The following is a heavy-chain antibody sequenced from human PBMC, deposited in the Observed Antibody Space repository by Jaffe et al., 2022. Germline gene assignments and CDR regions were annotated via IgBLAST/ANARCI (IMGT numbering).Heavy chain of an antibody. CDR2: IYYSGST. V-gene: IGHV4-59*01. D-gene: IGHD5-12*01. CDR3: ARASSGYESLGFDY. J-gene: IGHJ4*02. CDR1: GGSISSYY. Sequence: QVQLQESGPGLVKPSETLSLTCTVSGGSISSYYWSWIRQPPGKGLEWIGYIYYSGSTNYNPSLKSRVTISVDTSKNQFSLKLSSVTAADTAVYYCARASSGYESLGFDYWGQGTLVTVSS.